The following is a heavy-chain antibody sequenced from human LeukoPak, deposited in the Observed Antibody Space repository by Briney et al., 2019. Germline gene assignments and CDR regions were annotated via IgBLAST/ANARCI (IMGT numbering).Heavy chain of an antibody. CDR2: IYYSGST. CDR1: GGSISSSSYY. Sequence: NPSETLSLTCTVSGGSISSSSYYWGWIRQPPGKGLEWFGSIYYSGSTYYNPSLKSRVTISVDTSKNQFSLKLSSVTAADTAVYYCARYFRIAASIDYWGQGTLVTVSS. V-gene: IGHV4-39*01. D-gene: IGHD6-6*01. J-gene: IGHJ4*02. CDR3: ARYFRIAASIDY.